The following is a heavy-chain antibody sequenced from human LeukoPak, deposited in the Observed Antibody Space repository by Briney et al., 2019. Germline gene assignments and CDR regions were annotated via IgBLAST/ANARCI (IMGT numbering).Heavy chain of an antibody. J-gene: IGHJ5*02. Sequence: ASVKVSCKASGGTFSSYAISWVRQVPGQGLEWMGGIIPIFGTANYAQKFQGRVTITADESTSTAYMELSSLRSEDTAVYYCAGEGAAGGWFDPWGQGTLVTVSS. D-gene: IGHD6-13*01. V-gene: IGHV1-69*13. CDR1: GGTFSSYA. CDR2: IIPIFGTA. CDR3: AGEGAAGGWFDP.